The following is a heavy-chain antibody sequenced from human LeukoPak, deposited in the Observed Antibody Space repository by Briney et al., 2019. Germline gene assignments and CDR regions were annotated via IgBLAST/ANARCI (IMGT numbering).Heavy chain of an antibody. CDR3: AKYLSRAFDS. D-gene: IGHD2/OR15-2a*01. Sequence: PGGSLRLSCAASGFTFRSYWMSWVRQAPGKGLEWLGHINQEASRTDHADSVKGRFTFSRDNSRNLLYLHMSSLRAEDTAVYYCAKYLSRAFDSWGQGILVSVSS. CDR2: INQEASRT. V-gene: IGHV3-7*01. CDR1: GFTFRSYW. J-gene: IGHJ4*02.